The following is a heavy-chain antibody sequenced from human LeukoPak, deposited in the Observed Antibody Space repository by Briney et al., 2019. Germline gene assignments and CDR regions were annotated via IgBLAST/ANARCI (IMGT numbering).Heavy chain of an antibody. V-gene: IGHV1-2*04. CDR1: GYTFTGYY. J-gene: IGHJ4*02. Sequence: ASVKVSCKASGYTFTGYYMHWVRQAPGQGLERMGWINPNSGGTNYAQKFQGWVTMTRDTSISTAYMELSRLRSDDTAVYYCARVRRTIFGVVTHYYFDYWGQGTLVTVSS. CDR3: ARVRRTIFGVVTHYYFDY. CDR2: INPNSGGT. D-gene: IGHD3-3*01.